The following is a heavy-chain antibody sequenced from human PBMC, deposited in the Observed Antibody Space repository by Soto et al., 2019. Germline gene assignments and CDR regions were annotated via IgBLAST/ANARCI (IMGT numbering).Heavy chain of an antibody. CDR3: AKELSEWELLGLQH. CDR2: ISYDGSHK. J-gene: IGHJ1*01. V-gene: IGHV3-30*18. Sequence: QVQLVESGGGVVQPGRSLRLSCAASGFTFSSYGTHWVRQAPGKGLEWVAVISYDGSHKYYADSVRDRFTISRDNSKNALYLQMNSLRAEDTAVFYCAKELSEWELLGLQHWGQGTLVIVSS. CDR1: GFTFSSYG. D-gene: IGHD1-26*01.